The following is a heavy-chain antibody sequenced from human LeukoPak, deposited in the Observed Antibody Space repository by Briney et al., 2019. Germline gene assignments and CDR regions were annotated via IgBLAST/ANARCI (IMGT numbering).Heavy chain of an antibody. CDR3: AKDSAKKYDDY. CDR1: GFTVSSNY. CDR2: IYSGGTT. V-gene: IGHV3-53*01. D-gene: IGHD2/OR15-2a*01. Sequence: GGSLRLSCAASGFTVSSNYMNWVRQAPGKGLEWVSVIYSGGTTYYADSVKGRFTTSRDNSKNTLYLQMNSLRAEDTAVYYCAKDSAKKYDDYWGQGTLVTVSS. J-gene: IGHJ4*02.